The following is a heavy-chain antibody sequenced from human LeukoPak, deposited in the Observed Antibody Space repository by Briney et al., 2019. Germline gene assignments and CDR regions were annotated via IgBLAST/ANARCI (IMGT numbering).Heavy chain of an antibody. CDR3: AKYIVVDATRTFDY. CDR2: IGAGGIST. D-gene: IGHD2-2*01. J-gene: IGHJ4*02. CDR1: GFTFSTYP. Sequence: GGPLRLSCGASGFTFSTYPMTWVRQAPGKGLEWVSSIGAGGISTYYADSVKGRFVISRDNSKNTLYLQMSSLRDDDTAVYYCAKYIVVDATRTFDYWGQGTLVTVSS. V-gene: IGHV3-23*01.